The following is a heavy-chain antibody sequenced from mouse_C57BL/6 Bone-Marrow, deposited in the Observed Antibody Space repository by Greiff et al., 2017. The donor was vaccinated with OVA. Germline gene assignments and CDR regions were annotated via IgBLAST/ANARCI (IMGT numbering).Heavy chain of an antibody. D-gene: IGHD2-10*02. V-gene: IGHV5-12*01. Sequence: EVQLVESGGGLVQPGGSLKLSCAASGFTFSDYYMYWVRQTPEKRLEWVAYISNGGGSTYYPDTVKGRFTISRDNAKNTLYLQMSRLKSEDTAMYYCARQRPYGNLWYFDVWGTGTTVTVSS. CDR1: GFTFSDYY. CDR2: ISNGGGST. CDR3: ARQRPYGNLWYFDV. J-gene: IGHJ1*03.